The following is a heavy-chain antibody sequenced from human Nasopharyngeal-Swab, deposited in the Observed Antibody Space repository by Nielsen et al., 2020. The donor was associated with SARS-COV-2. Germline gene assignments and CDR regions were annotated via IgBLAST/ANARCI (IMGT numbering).Heavy chain of an antibody. CDR2: ISWNSGSI. CDR3: ARQTTVTNYFDY. J-gene: IGHJ4*02. Sequence: GGSLRLSCAASGFTFDDYAMHRVRQAPGKGLEWVSGISWNSGSIGYADSVKGRFTISRDNAKNSLYLQMNSLRAEDTAVYYCARQTTVTNYFDYWGQGTLVTVSS. CDR1: GFTFDDYA. V-gene: IGHV3-9*01. D-gene: IGHD4-17*01.